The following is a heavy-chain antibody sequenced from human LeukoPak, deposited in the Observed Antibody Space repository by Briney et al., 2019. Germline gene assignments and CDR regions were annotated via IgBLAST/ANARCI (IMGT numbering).Heavy chain of an antibody. D-gene: IGHD1-1*01. CDR2: IKTKTDGGTT. V-gene: IGHV3-15*01. J-gene: IGHJ4*02. Sequence: GGSLRLSCAASGFTFSNAWMSWVRQAPGKGLEWVGLIKTKTDGGTTDYAAPVKGRFTISRDDSKNTLFLQMNSLKAEDTAVYYCATSGQHWDVFDYWGQGTLVTVSS. CDR1: GFTFSNAW. CDR3: ATSGQHWDVFDY.